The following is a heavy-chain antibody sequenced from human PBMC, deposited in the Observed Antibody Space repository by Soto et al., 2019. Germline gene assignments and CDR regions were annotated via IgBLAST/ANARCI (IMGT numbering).Heavy chain of an antibody. J-gene: IGHJ4*01. V-gene: IGHV6-1*01. CDR1: GNSVSSNSAA. Sequence: SQTLSLTCVISGNSVSSNSAAWIWIRQSPSRGLEWLGRTYYRSKWYNDYAVSVKSRITINPDTAKNQFSLHLDSVIPEDAAVYYGAGVASFRCLDGGGQGTPVTVSS. D-gene: IGHD2-21*01. CDR2: TYYRSKWYN. CDR3: AGVASFRCLDG.